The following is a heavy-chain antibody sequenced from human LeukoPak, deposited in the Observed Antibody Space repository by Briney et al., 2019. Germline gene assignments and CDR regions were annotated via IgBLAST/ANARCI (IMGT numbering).Heavy chain of an antibody. CDR3: AKRPRDSSGYYLGAFDG. V-gene: IGHV1-69*04. Sequence: ASVKVSCKASGGTFSSYAISWVRQAPGQGLEWMGRIIPILGIANYAQKFQGRVTITADKSTSTAYMELSSLRADDTAVYFCAKRPRDSSGYYLGAFDGWGQGTTVTVSS. CDR2: IIPILGIA. CDR1: GGTFSSYA. J-gene: IGHJ3*01. D-gene: IGHD3-22*01.